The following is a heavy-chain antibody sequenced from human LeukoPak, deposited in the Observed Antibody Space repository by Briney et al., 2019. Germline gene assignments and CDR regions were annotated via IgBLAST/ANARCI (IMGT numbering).Heavy chain of an antibody. Sequence: ASVKVSCKASGYTFTNYDINWVRQATGQGLEWMGWMNPNSGNTGFAQKFQDRVTMTRNTAARTAYMELSSLRSEDTAIYYCARNDYGGYDAFDVWGQGTLVTVSS. CDR1: GYTFTNYD. CDR3: ARNDYGGYDAFDV. V-gene: IGHV1-8*01. J-gene: IGHJ4*02. CDR2: MNPNSGNT. D-gene: IGHD4-23*01.